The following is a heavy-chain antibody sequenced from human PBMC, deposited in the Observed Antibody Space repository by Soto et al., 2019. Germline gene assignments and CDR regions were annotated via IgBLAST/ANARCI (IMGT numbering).Heavy chain of an antibody. D-gene: IGHD2-15*01. CDR2: INPNSGGT. CDR1: GYTFTGYY. V-gene: IGHV1-2*04. J-gene: IGHJ6*02. Sequence: GASVKVSCKASGYTFTGYYMHWVRQAPGQGLEWMGWINPNSGGTNYAQKFQGWVTMTRDTSISTAYMELSRLRSDDTAVYYCAREPSGYYYGMDVWGRGTTVTVSS. CDR3: AREPSGYYYGMDV.